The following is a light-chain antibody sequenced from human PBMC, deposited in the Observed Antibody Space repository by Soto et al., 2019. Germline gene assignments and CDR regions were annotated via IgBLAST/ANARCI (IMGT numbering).Light chain of an antibody. V-gene: IGLV1-40*01. CDR2: ANT. CDR3: QSFDSSLDGWV. J-gene: IGLJ3*02. CDR1: SSNIGAGHD. Sequence: QSVLTQPPSVSGAPGQRVTISCTGSSSNIGAGHDVHWYQQIPETAPKLLVSANTNRPSGVPDRFSGSNSGTSASLSITGLQAEDEADYYCQSFDSSLDGWVFGGGPKLTVL.